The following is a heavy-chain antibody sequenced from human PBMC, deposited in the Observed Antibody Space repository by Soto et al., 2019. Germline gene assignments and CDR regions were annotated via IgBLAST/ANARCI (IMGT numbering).Heavy chain of an antibody. CDR3: AGEQYYDDSSGYYSYGMLV. CDR1: GGSISSGGYY. V-gene: IGHV4-31*03. CDR2: SYYSGST. Sequence: QVQLQESGPGLVKPSQTLSLTCTVSGGSISSGGYYWSWIRQHPGKGLEWIGYSYYSGSTHYNPSRSCRPTIPVDTPKNQSPLKLSPVTAAVTAGYCCAGEQYYDDSSGYYSYGMLVWGQGTTVAVSS. J-gene: IGHJ6*02. D-gene: IGHD3-22*01.